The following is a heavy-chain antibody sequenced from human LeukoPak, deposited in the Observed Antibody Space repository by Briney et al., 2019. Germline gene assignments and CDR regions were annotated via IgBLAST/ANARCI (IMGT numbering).Heavy chain of an antibody. J-gene: IGHJ5*02. Sequence: ASVKVSCKVSGYTLTESSMHWVRQAPGKGLEWMGGFDPEDGGTIYAQKFQGRVTMTEDTSTDTAYMELSSLRSEDTAVYYCATRGLEVVPAAIWSNWFDPWGQGTLVTVSS. V-gene: IGHV1-24*01. CDR1: GYTLTESS. CDR3: ATRGLEVVPAAIWSNWFDP. D-gene: IGHD2-2*02. CDR2: FDPEDGGT.